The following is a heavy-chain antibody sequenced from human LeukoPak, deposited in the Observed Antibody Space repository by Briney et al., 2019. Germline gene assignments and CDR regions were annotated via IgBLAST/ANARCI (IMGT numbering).Heavy chain of an antibody. J-gene: IGHJ4*02. CDR3: ASASAAINY. CDR2: INSDGSST. CDR1: GITFRSYW. V-gene: IGHV3-74*01. Sequence: PGGSLRLSCAASGITFRSYWMHWVRQAPGKGLVWVSRINSDGSSTSYADSVKGRFTISRDNAKNTLYLQMNSLRAEDTAVYYCASASAAINYWGQGTLVTVSS. D-gene: IGHD2-2*01.